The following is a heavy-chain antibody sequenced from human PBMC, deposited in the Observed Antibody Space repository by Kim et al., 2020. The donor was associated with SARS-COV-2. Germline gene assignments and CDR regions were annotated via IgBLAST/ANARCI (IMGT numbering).Heavy chain of an antibody. J-gene: IGHJ4*02. V-gene: IGHV3-21*01. CDR2: ISSSSSYI. Sequence: GGSLRLFCAASGFTFSSYSMNWVRQAPGKGLEWVSSISSSSSYIYYADSVKGRFTISRDNAKNSLYLQMNSLRAEDTAVYYCASSYSSGWSYFDYWGQGTLVTVSS. CDR3: ASSYSSGWSYFDY. CDR1: GFTFSSYS. D-gene: IGHD6-19*01.